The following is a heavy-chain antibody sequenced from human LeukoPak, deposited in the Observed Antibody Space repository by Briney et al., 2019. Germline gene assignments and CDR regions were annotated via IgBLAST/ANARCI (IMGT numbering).Heavy chain of an antibody. D-gene: IGHD6-19*01. CDR2: ISSSGGYT. V-gene: IGHV3-23*01. CDR3: GKAEAGTYYFDY. Sequence: GGSLRLSCAASGFTFSTYAMSWVRQAPGKGLEWVSAISSSGGYTYYADSVKGRFTISRDNSKNTLYLQMSSLRVEDTAVYYCGKAEAGTYYFDYWGQGTLVTVSS. J-gene: IGHJ4*02. CDR1: GFTFSTYA.